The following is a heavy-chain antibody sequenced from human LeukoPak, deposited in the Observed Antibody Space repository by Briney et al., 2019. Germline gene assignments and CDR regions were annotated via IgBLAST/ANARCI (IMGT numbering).Heavy chain of an antibody. D-gene: IGHD6-19*01. CDR1: GFTFSSYA. CDR3: AKIGSGWYPCFDY. V-gene: IGHV3-64*01. CDR2: ISSNGGST. J-gene: IGHJ4*02. Sequence: SGGSLRLSCAASGFTFSSYAMHWVRQAPGKGLEYVSAISSNGGSTYYANSVKGRFTISRDNSKNTLYLQMGSLRAEDMAVYYCAKIGSGWYPCFDYRGQGTLVTVAS.